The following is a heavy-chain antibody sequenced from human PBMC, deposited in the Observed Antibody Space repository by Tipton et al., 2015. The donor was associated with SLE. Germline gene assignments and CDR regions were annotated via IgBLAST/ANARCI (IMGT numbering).Heavy chain of an antibody. J-gene: IGHJ3*02. CDR1: GGSISSSSYY. D-gene: IGHD3-3*01. CDR2: IYYSGST. V-gene: IGHV4-39*01. CDR3: ATPRYYDFWNGAFDI. Sequence: TLSLTCTVSGGSISSSSYYWGWIRQPPGKGLEWIGSIYYSGSTYYNPSLKSRVTISVDTSKNQFSLKLSSVTAADTAVYYCATPRYYDFWNGAFDIWGQGKMVTVSA.